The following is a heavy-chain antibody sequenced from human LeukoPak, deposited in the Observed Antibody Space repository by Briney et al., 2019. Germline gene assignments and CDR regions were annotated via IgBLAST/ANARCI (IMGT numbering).Heavy chain of an antibody. Sequence: SETLSLTCTVSVGSISPQYWSWIRQPAGKGLEWIGRISPGGSTNYNPSLKSRVTMSVDTSNNQFSLRLSSVTAADTAVCYCARNRGAWLPFDYWGQGTLVTVSS. D-gene: IGHD1-26*01. CDR3: ARNRGAWLPFDY. J-gene: IGHJ4*02. CDR2: ISPGGST. CDR1: VGSISPQY. V-gene: IGHV4-4*07.